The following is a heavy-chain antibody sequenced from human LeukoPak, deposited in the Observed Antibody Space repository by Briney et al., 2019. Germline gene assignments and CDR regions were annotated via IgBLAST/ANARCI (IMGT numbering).Heavy chain of an antibody. CDR1: GFSFSSSW. D-gene: IGHD3-22*01. Sequence: GGSLRLSCAASGFSFSSSWMTWVRQSPGKGLEWVANINQDGQEKYYADSVKGRFTISRDNAKTSLYLQMNSLRAEDTAVYYCGSLDSREDSSSRWGPLDIWGQGTMVTVSS. J-gene: IGHJ3*02. CDR2: INQDGQEK. CDR3: GSLDSREDSSSRWGPLDI. V-gene: IGHV3-7*01.